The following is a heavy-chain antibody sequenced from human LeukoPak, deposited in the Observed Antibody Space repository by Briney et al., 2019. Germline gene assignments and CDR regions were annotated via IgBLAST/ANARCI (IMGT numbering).Heavy chain of an antibody. CDR1: GYTFTSYY. D-gene: IGHD5-18*01. Sequence: GASVKVSCKASGYTFTSYYMHWVRQAPGQGLEWMGIINPSGGNTNYAQKFQGRVTMTRDMSTSTVYMDLSSLRSEGTAMYYCARALPHRRLMDTTMNQHWFDPWGQGTLVTVSS. CDR2: INPSGGNT. J-gene: IGHJ5*02. CDR3: ARALPHRRLMDTTMNQHWFDP. V-gene: IGHV1-46*01.